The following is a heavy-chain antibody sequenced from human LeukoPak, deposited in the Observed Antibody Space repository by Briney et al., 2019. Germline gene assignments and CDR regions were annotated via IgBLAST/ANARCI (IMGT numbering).Heavy chain of an antibody. J-gene: IGHJ3*01. V-gene: IGHV1-46*01. Sequence: ASVKVSCKASGYTFTNYYIHWVRQAPGQGLEWMGLINPGGDNTDYAQNFQGRVTMTRDTSTSTVYMGLSSLRSEDTAVYYCARIRDGYNDAYDVWGQGTMVTVSS. CDR2: INPGGDNT. CDR3: ARIRDGYNDAYDV. D-gene: IGHD5-24*01. CDR1: GYTFTNYY.